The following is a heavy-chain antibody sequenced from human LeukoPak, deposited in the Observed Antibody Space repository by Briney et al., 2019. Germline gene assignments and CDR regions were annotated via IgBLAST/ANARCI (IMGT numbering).Heavy chain of an antibody. Sequence: GGSLRLSCAASGFTFSSYAMSWVRQAPGKGLEWVSAISGSDGSTYYADSVKGRFTISRDNSKNTLYRQMNSLRAEDTAVYYCARDRSSGYGVDYWGQGTLVTVSS. CDR1: GFTFSSYA. J-gene: IGHJ4*02. D-gene: IGHD3-22*01. V-gene: IGHV3-23*01. CDR2: ISGSDGST. CDR3: ARDRSSGYGVDY.